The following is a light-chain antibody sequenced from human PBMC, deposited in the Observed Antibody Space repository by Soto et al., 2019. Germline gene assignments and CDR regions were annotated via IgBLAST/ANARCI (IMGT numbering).Light chain of an antibody. V-gene: IGKV3-15*01. J-gene: IGKJ4*01. CDR1: QSISSK. Sequence: EIVMTQSPATLSVSPGERATLSCRASQSISSKLAWYQQRPGQAPRLLIFDASTRATGVPVRFSGSGSGTEITPTISVLQDEYFAVYCCQQYDKWPTTFGGGTKVEIK. CDR3: QQYDKWPTT. CDR2: DAS.